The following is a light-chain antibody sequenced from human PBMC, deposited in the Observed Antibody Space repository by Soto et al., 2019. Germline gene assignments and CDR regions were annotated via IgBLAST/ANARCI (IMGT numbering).Light chain of an antibody. CDR1: QSISSW. J-gene: IGKJ1*01. V-gene: IGKV1-5*01. Sequence: DIQMTQSPSTLSASVDDRVTITCRASQSISSWLAWYQQKPGKAPKLLIYDASSLESGVPSRFSGSGSGTEFTLTISSLQPDDFATYYCQQYNSYSWTFGQGTKADIK. CDR2: DAS. CDR3: QQYNSYSWT.